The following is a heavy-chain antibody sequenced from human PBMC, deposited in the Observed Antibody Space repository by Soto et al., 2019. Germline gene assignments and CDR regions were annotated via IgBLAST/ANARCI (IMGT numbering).Heavy chain of an antibody. D-gene: IGHD1-7*01. Sequence: SGGSLRLSCAASGFTFSSYAMHWVRQAPGKGLEWLAVIWYDGSNKYYADSVKGRFTISRDNSKNTLYPQMNSLRAEDTAVYYCARDKLELRVFNWFDPWGQGTLVTVSS. CDR3: ARDKLELRVFNWFDP. V-gene: IGHV3-33*01. CDR2: IWYDGSNK. CDR1: GFTFSSYA. J-gene: IGHJ5*02.